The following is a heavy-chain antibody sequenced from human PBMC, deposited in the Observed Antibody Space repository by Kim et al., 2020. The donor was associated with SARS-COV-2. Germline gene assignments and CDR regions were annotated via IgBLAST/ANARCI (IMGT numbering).Heavy chain of an antibody. CDR2: IYYSGST. J-gene: IGHJ4*02. D-gene: IGHD1-26*01. CDR3: ARGRAMGIVEPDY. CDR1: GGSISSYY. V-gene: IGHV4-59*01. Sequence: SETLSLTCTVSGGSISSYYWSWIRQPPGKGLEWIGYIYYSGSTNYNPSLKSRVTISVDTSKNQFSLKLSSVTAADTAVYYCARGRAMGIVEPDYWGQGTLVTVSS.